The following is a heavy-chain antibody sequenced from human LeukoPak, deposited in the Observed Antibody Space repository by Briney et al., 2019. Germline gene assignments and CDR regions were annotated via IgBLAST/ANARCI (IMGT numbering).Heavy chain of an antibody. CDR1: GGSMSTYY. CDR2: INHSGST. V-gene: IGHV4-34*01. CDR3: ARALGIAVLNRFDP. J-gene: IGHJ5*02. Sequence: SETLSLTCTVSGGSMSTYYWTWIRQPPGKGLEWIGEINHSGSTNYNPSLKSRVTISVDTSKNQFSLKLSSVTAADTAVYYCARALGIAVLNRFDPWGQGTLVTVSS. D-gene: IGHD6-19*01.